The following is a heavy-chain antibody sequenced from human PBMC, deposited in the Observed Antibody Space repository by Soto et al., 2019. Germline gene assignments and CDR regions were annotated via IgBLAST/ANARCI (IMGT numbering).Heavy chain of an antibody. Sequence: GSLRLSCAASGFTFSSYAMSWVRQAPGKGLEWVSAISGSGGSTYYADSVKGRFTISRDNSKNTLYLRMNSLRAEDTAVYYCASVVGAIAGLDYWGQGPLVTVSS. J-gene: IGHJ4*02. D-gene: IGHD1-26*01. V-gene: IGHV3-23*01. CDR1: GFTFSSYA. CDR3: ASVVGAIAGLDY. CDR2: ISGSGGST.